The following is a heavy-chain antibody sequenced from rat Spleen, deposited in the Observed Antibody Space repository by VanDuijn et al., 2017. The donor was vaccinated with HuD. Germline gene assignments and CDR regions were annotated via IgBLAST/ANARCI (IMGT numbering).Heavy chain of an antibody. CDR1: GFTFSDYY. V-gene: IGHV5-20*01. CDR3: TSINYDSGDY. Sequence: EVQLVESGGGLVQPGRSLKLSCAASGFTFSDYYMAWVRQAPTKGLGWVATMSHDGGSTYYRDSVKGRFTISRDNTKSTLYLQMDSLRSEDTATYYCTSINYDSGDYWGQGVMVTVSS. D-gene: IGHD1-11*01. CDR2: MSHDGGST. J-gene: IGHJ2*01.